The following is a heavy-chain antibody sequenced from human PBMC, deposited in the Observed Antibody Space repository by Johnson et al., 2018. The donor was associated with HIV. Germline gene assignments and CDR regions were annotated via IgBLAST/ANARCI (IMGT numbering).Heavy chain of an antibody. J-gene: IGHJ3*01. Sequence: VQLVESRGVLVQPGGSLRLSCAASGFTFSNYAMHWVRQAPGKGLEWVAVISYDGSSKYYAESLKGRISISRDNSMTTLYLQMNSLRAEDTAVYYSATFGYTSGWIVTDDAFDVWGHGTLVTVSS. CDR2: ISYDGSSK. CDR3: ATFGYTSGWIVTDDAFDV. V-gene: IGHV3-30-3*01. D-gene: IGHD6-19*01. CDR1: GFTFSNYA.